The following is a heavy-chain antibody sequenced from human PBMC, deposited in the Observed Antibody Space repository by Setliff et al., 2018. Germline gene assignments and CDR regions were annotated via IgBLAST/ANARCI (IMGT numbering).Heavy chain of an antibody. J-gene: IGHJ4*02. CDR2: INHSGST. CDR3: ARGFDVCGGGACYTDGPYYFDS. CDR1: GESFSGHY. D-gene: IGHD2-21*02. Sequence: SETLSVTCAVYGESFSGHYWSWIRQPPGKGLEWIGEINHSGSTNYNPSLKSRVTISVDTSKNQFSLKLSSVAAADTAVYYCARGFDVCGGGACYTDGPYYFDSWGQGTLVTV. V-gene: IGHV4-34*01.